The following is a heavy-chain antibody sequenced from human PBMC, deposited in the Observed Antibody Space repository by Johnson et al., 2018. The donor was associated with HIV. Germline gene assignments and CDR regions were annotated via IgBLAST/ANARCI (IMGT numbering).Heavy chain of an antibody. CDR2: ISYDGSNK. J-gene: IGHJ3*02. V-gene: IGHV3-30*04. CDR3: ASRSNGVVPAAYFESYLDI. Sequence: QVQLVESGGGVVQPGRSLRLSCAASGFTFSSYAMHWVRQAPGKGLEWVAVISYDGSNKYYADPVKGRFTGSRNNSKNTVYLQMNSLRAEDTAVYYCASRSNGVVPAAYFESYLDIWGQGTMVTVSS. CDR1: GFTFSSYA. D-gene: IGHD2-2*01.